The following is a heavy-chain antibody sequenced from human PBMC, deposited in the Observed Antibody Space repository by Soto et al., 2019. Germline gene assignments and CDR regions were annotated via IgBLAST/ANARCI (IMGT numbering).Heavy chain of an antibody. CDR3: ARDRVNWNDGGYYFDY. D-gene: IGHD1-20*01. Sequence: QVQLVQSGAEVKKPGSSVKVSCKASGGTFSSYAISWVRQAPGQGLEWMGGIIPIFGTANYAQKFQGRVTINADESTSTAYMELSSRRSEVTAVYYCARDRVNWNDGGYYFDYWGQGTLVTVSS. J-gene: IGHJ4*02. CDR1: GGTFSSYA. V-gene: IGHV1-69*12. CDR2: IIPIFGTA.